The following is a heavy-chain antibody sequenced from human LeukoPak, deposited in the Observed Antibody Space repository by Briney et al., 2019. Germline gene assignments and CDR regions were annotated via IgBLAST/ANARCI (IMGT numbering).Heavy chain of an antibody. Sequence: ASVKVSCKASGYTFTSYGISRVRQAPGQGLEWMGWISVYNGNTNYAQNLQGRVTMTTDTSTSTAYMDLRSLTSDDTAVYYCARGVAGEPYYFDYWGQGTLVTVSS. CDR3: ARGVAGEPYYFDY. D-gene: IGHD3-10*01. V-gene: IGHV1-18*01. CDR1: GYTFTSYG. CDR2: ISVYNGNT. J-gene: IGHJ4*02.